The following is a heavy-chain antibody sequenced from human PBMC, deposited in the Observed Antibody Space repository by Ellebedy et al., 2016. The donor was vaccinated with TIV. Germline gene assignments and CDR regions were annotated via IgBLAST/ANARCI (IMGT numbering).Heavy chain of an antibody. D-gene: IGHD4/OR15-4a*01. CDR2: IDPSDSYT. Sequence: KVSXXGSGYSFTSYWIGWVRQMPGKGLEWMGRIDPSDSYTNYSPSFQGHVTISADKSISTAYLQWSSLKASDTAMYYCARHEYGLDYWGQGTLVTVSS. CDR3: ARHEYGLDY. CDR1: GYSFTSYW. J-gene: IGHJ4*02. V-gene: IGHV5-10-1*01.